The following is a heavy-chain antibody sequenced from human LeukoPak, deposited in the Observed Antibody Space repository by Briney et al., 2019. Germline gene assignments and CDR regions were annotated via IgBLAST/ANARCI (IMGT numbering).Heavy chain of an antibody. Sequence: GGSLSLSCAVSGFTFSDFFMSWIRPATGKGLEWVSYISSSSSYTNYADSVKVRFTISRDNAKISLYLQMNSLRDEDTAVYYCARHIVVVNPLDYWGQGTLVTVSS. CDR3: ARHIVVVNPLDY. CDR2: ISSSSSYT. J-gene: IGHJ4*02. D-gene: IGHD2-21*01. V-gene: IGHV3-11*03. CDR1: GFTFSDFF.